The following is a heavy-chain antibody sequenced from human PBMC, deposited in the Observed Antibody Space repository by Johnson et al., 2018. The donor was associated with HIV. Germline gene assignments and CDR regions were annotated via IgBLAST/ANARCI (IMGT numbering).Heavy chain of an antibody. CDR1: GFTFSSYA. D-gene: IGHD1-26*01. V-gene: IGHV3-30-3*01. CDR2: ISYDGSNK. J-gene: IGHJ3*02. CDR3: ARDRGYLDAFDI. Sequence: QVRLVESGGGVVQPGRSLRLSCAASGFTFSSYAMHWVRQAPGKGLEWVAVISYDGSNKYYADSVKGRFTISRDNSKNTLYLQMNSLRAEDTAVFYCARDRGYLDAFDIWGQGTMVTVSS.